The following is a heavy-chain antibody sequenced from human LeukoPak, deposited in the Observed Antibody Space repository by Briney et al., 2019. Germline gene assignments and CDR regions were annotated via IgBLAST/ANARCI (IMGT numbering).Heavy chain of an antibody. CDR3: TRQYPRDPYDSSGYYYHDAFDI. Sequence: QPGGSLRLSCAASGFTFSGSAMHWVRQASGKGLEWVGRIRSKANSYSTAYAASVKGRFTICRDDSKNTAYLQMNSLKPEDTAVYYCTRQYPRDPYDSSGYYYHDAFDIWGQGTMVTVCS. CDR1: GFTFSGSA. J-gene: IGHJ3*02. V-gene: IGHV3-73*01. CDR2: IRSKANSYST. D-gene: IGHD3-22*01.